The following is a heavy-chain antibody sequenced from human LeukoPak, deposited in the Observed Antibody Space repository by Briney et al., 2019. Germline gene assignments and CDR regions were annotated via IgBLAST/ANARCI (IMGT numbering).Heavy chain of an antibody. CDR2: IIPIFGTA. V-gene: IGHV1-69*13. Sequence: SVKVSCKASGGTFSSYAISWVRQAPGQGLEWMGGIIPIFGTANYAQKFQGRVTITADESTSTAYMELRSLRSDDTAVYYCARGNKRRFLEGLPADYWGQGTLVTVSS. CDR1: GGTFSSYA. J-gene: IGHJ4*02. D-gene: IGHD3-3*01. CDR3: ARGNKRRFLEGLPADY.